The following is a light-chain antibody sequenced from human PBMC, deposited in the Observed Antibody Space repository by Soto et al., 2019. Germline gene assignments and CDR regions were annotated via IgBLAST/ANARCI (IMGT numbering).Light chain of an antibody. CDR1: QSISSS. Sequence: DIQMTQSPSSLSASVGDRVTITCRASQSISSSLNWYQQRPGKAPKFLIYAASTLPSGVPSRFSGGGSGTDLTLTISVLQPEDFATYYCQQSYSAPPTFGQGTKVEIK. CDR2: AAS. V-gene: IGKV1-39*01. CDR3: QQSYSAPPT. J-gene: IGKJ1*01.